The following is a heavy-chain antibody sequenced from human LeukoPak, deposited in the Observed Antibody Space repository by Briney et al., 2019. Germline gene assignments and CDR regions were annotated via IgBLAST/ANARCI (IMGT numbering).Heavy chain of an antibody. CDR3: AKDQQWLLQYFDY. V-gene: IGHV3-23*01. J-gene: IGHJ4*02. Sequence: GGSLRLSCAASGFTFSSYALSWVRRAPGKGLEWASAISGSGGSTYYADSVKGRFTISRDNSKNTLYLQMNSLRAEDTAVYYCAKDQQWLLQYFDYWGQGTLVTVSS. D-gene: IGHD6-19*01. CDR2: ISGSGGST. CDR1: GFTFSSYA.